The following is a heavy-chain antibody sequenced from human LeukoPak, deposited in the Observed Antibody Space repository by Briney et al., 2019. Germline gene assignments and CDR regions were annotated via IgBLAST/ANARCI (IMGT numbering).Heavy chain of an antibody. V-gene: IGHV3-15*01. CDR2: IKSKTDGGTT. Sequence: GGSLRLSRAASGFTFSNAWMSWVRQAPGKGLEWVGRIKSKTDGGTTDYAAPVKGRFTISRDDSENTLYVQMNSLKTEDTAVYYCTTDSSGWYSLDYWGQGTLVTVYS. CDR3: TTDSSGWYSLDY. CDR1: GFTFSNAW. D-gene: IGHD6-19*01. J-gene: IGHJ4*02.